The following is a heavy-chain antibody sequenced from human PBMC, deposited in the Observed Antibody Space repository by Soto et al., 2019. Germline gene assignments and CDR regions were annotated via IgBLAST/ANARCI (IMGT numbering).Heavy chain of an antibody. CDR2: IYNNGRT. Sequence: SETLSLTCTVSGGSISSSSWSWIRQPPGRGLEWIGYIYNNGRTDYNPSLKSRVTISVDTSKNHFSLKLSSVTAADTAVYYCARGRHSSSPYYYYYYGMDVWGQGTTVTVSS. J-gene: IGHJ6*02. D-gene: IGHD6-13*01. V-gene: IGHV4-59*12. CDR1: GGSISSSS. CDR3: ARGRHSSSPYYYYYYGMDV.